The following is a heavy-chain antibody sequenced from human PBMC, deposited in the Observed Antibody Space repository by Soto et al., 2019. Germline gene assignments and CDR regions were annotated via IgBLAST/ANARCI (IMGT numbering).Heavy chain of an antibody. V-gene: IGHV4-59*01. CDR3: ARASGTYYDRHFDY. Sequence: NPSETLSLTCAVSRGSIGSYYWNWIRQPPGKGLEWIGYVYYTGNNDYNPSLRSRVTISVDTSKNQFSLRLSSVTAADTAIYYCARASGTYYDRHFDYWGQGALVTVSS. J-gene: IGHJ4*02. CDR2: VYYTGNN. D-gene: IGHD3-10*01. CDR1: RGSIGSYY.